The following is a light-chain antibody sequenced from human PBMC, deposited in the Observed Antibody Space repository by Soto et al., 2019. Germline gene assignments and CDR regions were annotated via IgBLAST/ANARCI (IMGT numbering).Light chain of an antibody. J-gene: IGKJ3*01. Sequence: IVLTQSPGTLSLSPGERATLSCAASQSVTNNFLAWYQQKPGQAPRLLIYGASSRATGVPDRFSGSGSGTEFTHTISRLEPGDFALYYCQQYGTPLFTFGPGTKVEIK. CDR2: GAS. CDR3: QQYGTPLFT. CDR1: QSVTNNF. V-gene: IGKV3-20*01.